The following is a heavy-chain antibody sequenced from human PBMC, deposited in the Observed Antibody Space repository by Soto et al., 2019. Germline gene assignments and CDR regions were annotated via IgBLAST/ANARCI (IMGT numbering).Heavy chain of an antibody. CDR3: ASIAAAGRAFDI. CDR2: INSDGSST. CDR1: RFTFSSYW. V-gene: IGHV3-74*01. J-gene: IGHJ3*02. D-gene: IGHD6-13*01. Sequence: GGSLRLSCAASRFTFSSYWMHWVRQAPGKGLVWVSRINSDGSSTSYADSVKGRFTISRDNAKNTLDLQMNSLRAEDTAVYFGASIAAAGRAFDIWGQGTMVTVSS.